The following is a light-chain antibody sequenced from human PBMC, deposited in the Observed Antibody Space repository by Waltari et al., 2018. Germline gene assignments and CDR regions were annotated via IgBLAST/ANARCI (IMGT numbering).Light chain of an antibody. Sequence: DIQMTQSPSYLSASLGDRVTITCRASQSVSDYLNWYQQKPGKAPRLLIYTASSLQSGVPSTLSGSGSGTEFTLTISSLQIEDFATYYCQQSYTTPYTFGQGTKLEIK. J-gene: IGKJ2*01. V-gene: IGKV1-39*01. CDR1: QSVSDY. CDR2: TAS. CDR3: QQSYTTPYT.